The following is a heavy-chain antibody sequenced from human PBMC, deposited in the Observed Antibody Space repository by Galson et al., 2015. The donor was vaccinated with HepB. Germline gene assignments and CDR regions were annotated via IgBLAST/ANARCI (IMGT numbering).Heavy chain of an antibody. V-gene: IGHV3-30*04. CDR2: ISYDGSNK. D-gene: IGHD5-18*01. J-gene: IGHJ5*02. Sequence: SLRLSCAASGFTFSSYAMHWVRQAPGKGLEWVAVISYDGSNKYYADSVKGRFTISRDNSKNTLYLQMNSLRAEDTVVYYCARGGDTAMGNWFDPWGQGTLVTVSS. CDR1: GFTFSSYA. CDR3: ARGGDTAMGNWFDP.